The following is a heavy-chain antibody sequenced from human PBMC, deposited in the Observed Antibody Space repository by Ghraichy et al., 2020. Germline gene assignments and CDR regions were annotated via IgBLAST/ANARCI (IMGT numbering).Heavy chain of an antibody. Sequence: SETLSLTCAVSGASISSSGYSWSWVRQPPGKGLEWIGYIYHGGIADYSPSLKGRVTLSLDRSNNQFSLKLNSVTPADTAIYFCARVPREFWTGYPTTLHYFDYLGRGTLVTVSS. J-gene: IGHJ4*02. D-gene: IGHD3/OR15-3a*01. CDR1: GASISSSGYS. V-gene: IGHV4-30-2*01. CDR2: IYHGGIA. CDR3: ARVPREFWTGYPTTLHYFDY.